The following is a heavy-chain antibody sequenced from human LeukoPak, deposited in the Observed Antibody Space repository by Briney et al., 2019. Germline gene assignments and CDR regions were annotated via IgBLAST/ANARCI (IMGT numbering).Heavy chain of an antibody. CDR3: AKNGYSSYYMDV. D-gene: IGHD5-18*01. J-gene: IGHJ6*03. CDR2: ISYDGSNK. Sequence: GGSLRLSCGASGFTFSSYGMHWVRQAPGKGLEWVAVISYDGSNKYYADSVKGRFTISRDNSKNTLYLQMNSLRAEDTAVYYCAKNGYSSYYMDVWGKGTTVTVSS. CDR1: GFTFSSYG. V-gene: IGHV3-30*18.